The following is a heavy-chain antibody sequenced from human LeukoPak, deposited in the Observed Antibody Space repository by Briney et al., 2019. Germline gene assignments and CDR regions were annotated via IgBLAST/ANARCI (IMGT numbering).Heavy chain of an antibody. CDR3: ARDVWTGVAVSDY. CDR1: GFTFSSYW. CDR2: IKEDGSIQ. Sequence: GGSLRLSCVASGFTFSSYWMTWVRQAPGKGLEWLANIKEDGSIQYYLDSVRGRFTISRDDAKTSVYLQLNSLRADDTAVYYCARDVWTGVAVSDYWGQGTLVTVSS. D-gene: IGHD6-19*01. V-gene: IGHV3-7*01. J-gene: IGHJ4*02.